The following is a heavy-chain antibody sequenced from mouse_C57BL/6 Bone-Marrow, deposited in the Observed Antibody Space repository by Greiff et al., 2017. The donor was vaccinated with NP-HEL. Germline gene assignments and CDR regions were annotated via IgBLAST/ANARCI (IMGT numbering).Heavy chain of an antibody. J-gene: IGHJ2*01. V-gene: IGHV1-5*01. Sequence: EVQLQQSGTVLARPGASVKMSCKTSGYTFTSYWMHWVKQRHGQGLEWIGAIYPGNSDTSYNQKFKGKAKLTAVTSASTAYMELSSLTNEDSAVYYCTRCPPLLCLDYWGQGTTLTVSS. CDR2: IYPGNSDT. D-gene: IGHD2-10*01. CDR1: GYTFTSYW. CDR3: TRCPPLLCLDY.